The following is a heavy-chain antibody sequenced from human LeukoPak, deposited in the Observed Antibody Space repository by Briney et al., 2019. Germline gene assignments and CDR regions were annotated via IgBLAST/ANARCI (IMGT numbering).Heavy chain of an antibody. CDR1: GYTFTSYG. Sequence: SVKVSCKASGYTFTSYGISWVRQAPGQGLEWMGGIIPIFGTANYAQKFQGRVTITADESTSTAYMELSSLRSEDTAVYYCARDGDTMVRGVPSYFDYWGQGTLVTVSS. D-gene: IGHD3-10*01. J-gene: IGHJ4*02. CDR2: IIPIFGTA. CDR3: ARDGDTMVRGVPSYFDY. V-gene: IGHV1-69*13.